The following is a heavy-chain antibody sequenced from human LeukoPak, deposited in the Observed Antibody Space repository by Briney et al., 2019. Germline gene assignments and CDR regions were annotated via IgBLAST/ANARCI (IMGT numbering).Heavy chain of an antibody. V-gene: IGHV3-23*01. Sequence: GRSLRLSCAASGFTFSSYAMSWVRQAPGKGLEWVSAISGSGGSTYYADSVKGRFTISRDNSKNTLYLQMNSLRAEDTAVYYCASGPRPAAIAYYYMDVWGKGTTVTVSS. CDR3: ASGPRPAAIAYYYMDV. CDR1: GFTFSSYA. D-gene: IGHD2-2*01. J-gene: IGHJ6*03. CDR2: ISGSGGST.